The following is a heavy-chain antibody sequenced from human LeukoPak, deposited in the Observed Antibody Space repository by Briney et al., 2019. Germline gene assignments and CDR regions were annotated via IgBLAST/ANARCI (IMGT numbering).Heavy chain of an antibody. J-gene: IGHJ4*02. CDR1: GFTFSSYA. Sequence: GGSLRLSCAASGFTFSSYAMHWVRQAPGKGLECVAVISYDGSNKYYADSVKGRFTISRDNSKNTLYLQMNSLRAEDTAVYYCARDRGYSYGPFDYWGQGTLVTVSS. V-gene: IGHV3-30*04. CDR2: ISYDGSNK. CDR3: ARDRGYSYGPFDY. D-gene: IGHD5-18*01.